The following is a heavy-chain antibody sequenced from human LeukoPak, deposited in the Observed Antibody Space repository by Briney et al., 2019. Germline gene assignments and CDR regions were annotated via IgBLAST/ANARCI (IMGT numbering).Heavy chain of an antibody. D-gene: IGHD3-22*01. V-gene: IGHV4-38-2*02. CDR1: GYSISSGYY. Sequence: PSETLSLTCTVSGYSISSGYYWGWILQPPGKGLEWIVSIYHSGSTYYNPSLKSRVTISVDTSKNQFSLKLSSVTAADTAVYYCARVGTVIVGYYYYGMGVWGQGTTVTVSS. CDR2: IYHSGST. J-gene: IGHJ6*02. CDR3: ARVGTVIVGYYYYGMGV.